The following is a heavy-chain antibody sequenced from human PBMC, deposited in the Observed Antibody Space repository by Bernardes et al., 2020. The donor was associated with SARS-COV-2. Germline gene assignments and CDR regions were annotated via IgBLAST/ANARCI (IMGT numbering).Heavy chain of an antibody. D-gene: IGHD3-3*01. CDR1: GRTFIKDA. CDR2: LIPPVPSV. CDR3: TGGEFYHFRNYFWYYYYGLDV. J-gene: IGHJ6*02. V-gene: IGHV1-69*13. Sequence: SVKVSCKASGRTFIKDAIRWARQPPGQGRDWMGGLIPPVPSVDYAQKFQGRVTFPADDSPSTVYMELRSLRVEDTAVYYCTGGEFYHFRNYFWYYYYGLDVWGHGTTVTVSS.